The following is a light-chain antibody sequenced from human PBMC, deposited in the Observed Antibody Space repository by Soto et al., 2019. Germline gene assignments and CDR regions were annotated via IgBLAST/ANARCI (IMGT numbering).Light chain of an antibody. CDR2: DVT. CDR3: CSYTDSALYVV. V-gene: IGLV2-14*01. CDR1: SSDIGDYDY. J-gene: IGLJ2*01. Sequence: QSALTQPASVSGSPGQSITISCTGTSSDIGDYDYVSWYQHLPGKAPKLLIFDVTHRPSGVSDRFSGSKSGNTASLTISGVRPEDEADYYCCSYTDSALYVVFGGGTKVTVL.